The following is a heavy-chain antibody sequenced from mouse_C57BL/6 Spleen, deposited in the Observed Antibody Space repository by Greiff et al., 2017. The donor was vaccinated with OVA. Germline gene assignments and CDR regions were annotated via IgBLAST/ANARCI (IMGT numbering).Heavy chain of an antibody. D-gene: IGHD4-1*01. CDR3: TTWGHWDVPFDY. CDR2: IDPENGDT. CDR1: GFNIKDDY. Sequence: EVKLLESGAELVRPGASVKLSCTASGFNIKDDYMHWVKQRPEQGLEWIGWIDPENGDTEYASKFQGKATITADTSSNTAYLQLSSLTSEDTAVYYCTTWGHWDVPFDYRGQGTTLTVSS. J-gene: IGHJ2*01. V-gene: IGHV14-4*01.